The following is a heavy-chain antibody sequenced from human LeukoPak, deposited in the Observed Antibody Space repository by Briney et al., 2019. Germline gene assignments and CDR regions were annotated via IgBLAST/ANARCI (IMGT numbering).Heavy chain of an antibody. Sequence: PGESLRLSCSASGFTFSNYAMYWVRQAPGKGLESISDISSNGGSTYHPDSMKGRFTISRDNSTNTLYLQMSSLRRGDTAVYYCVRKVRWSLAFDLDSWGQGPLVTVSS. V-gene: IGHV3-64D*06. CDR2: ISSNGGST. D-gene: IGHD2-8*01. CDR1: GFTFSNYA. CDR3: VRKVRWSLAFDLDS. J-gene: IGHJ4*02.